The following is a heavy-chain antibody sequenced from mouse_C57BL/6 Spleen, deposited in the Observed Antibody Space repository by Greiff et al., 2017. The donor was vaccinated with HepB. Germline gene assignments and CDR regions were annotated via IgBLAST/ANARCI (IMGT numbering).Heavy chain of an antibody. CDR1: GYTFTSYW. Sequence: QVQLQQSGAELVMPGASVKLSCKASGYTFTSYWMHWVKQRPGQGLEWIGEIDPSDSYTNYNQKFKGKSTLTVDKSSSTAYMQLSSLTSEDSAVYYCARGDLETAMDYWGQGTSVTVSS. CDR2: IDPSDSYT. V-gene: IGHV1-69*01. CDR3: ARGDLETAMDY. J-gene: IGHJ4*01.